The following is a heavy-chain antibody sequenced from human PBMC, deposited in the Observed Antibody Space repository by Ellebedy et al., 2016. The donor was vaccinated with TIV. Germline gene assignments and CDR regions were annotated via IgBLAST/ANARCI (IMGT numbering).Heavy chain of an antibody. CDR2: RKEDGSVT. CDR1: GFTFSSYW. Sequence: GESLKISCAASGFTFSSYWMTWVREAPGKGLEFVANRKEDGSVTNYVDSVKGRFTISRDNAKNSMYLQMNGLRAEDTAVYYCARDPAFSAFDIWGQGTMVTVSS. CDR3: ARDPAFSAFDI. V-gene: IGHV3-7*01. J-gene: IGHJ3*02.